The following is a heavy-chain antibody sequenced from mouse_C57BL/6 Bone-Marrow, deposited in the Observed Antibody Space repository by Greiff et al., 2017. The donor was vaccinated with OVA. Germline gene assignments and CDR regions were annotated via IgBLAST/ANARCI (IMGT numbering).Heavy chain of an antibody. V-gene: IGHV1-18*01. Sequence: VQLQQSGPELVKPGASVKLSCKASGYTFTDYNMDWVKQSHGKSLEWIGDINPNNGGTNYNQKFKGKATLTVDKSSSTAYMELRSLTSEDTAVYYWARDPYCYGSSLYWYFDVWGTGTTLTVSS. CDR2: INPNNGGT. D-gene: IGHD1-1*01. J-gene: IGHJ1*03. CDR1: GYTFTDYN. CDR3: ARDPYCYGSSLYWYFDV.